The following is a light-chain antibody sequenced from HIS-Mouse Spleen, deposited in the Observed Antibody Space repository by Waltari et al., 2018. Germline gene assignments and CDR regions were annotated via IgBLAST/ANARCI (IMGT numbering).Light chain of an antibody. V-gene: IGLV3-10*01. Sequence: SYELTQPPSVSVSPGQTARITCSGDALPKKYAYWYQQKSGQAPVLVIYVDSKRPSGIPERFSGSSSGTMATVTISGAQVEDEADYYCYSTDSSGNHRVFGGGTKLTVL. CDR3: YSTDSSGNHRV. CDR1: ALPKKY. J-gene: IGLJ2*01. CDR2: VDS.